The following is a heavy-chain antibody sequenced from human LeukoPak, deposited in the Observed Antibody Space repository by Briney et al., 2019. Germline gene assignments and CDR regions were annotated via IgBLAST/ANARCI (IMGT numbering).Heavy chain of an antibody. V-gene: IGHV1-8*01. Sequence: GASVKVSCKASGYTFTSYDINWVRQATGQGLEWMGWMNPNSGNTNYAQKLQGRVTMTTDTSTSTAYMELRSLRSDDTAVYYCARGNGLRREANRAYYYYYMDVWGKGTTVTVSS. CDR3: ARGNGLRREANRAYYYYYMDV. J-gene: IGHJ6*03. CDR1: GYTFTSYD. CDR2: MNPNSGNT. D-gene: IGHD4-17*01.